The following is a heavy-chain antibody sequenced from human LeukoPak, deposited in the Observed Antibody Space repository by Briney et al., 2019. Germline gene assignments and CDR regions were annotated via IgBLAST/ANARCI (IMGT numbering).Heavy chain of an antibody. D-gene: IGHD5-24*01. Sequence: PGRSLRLSCAASGFTFSSYGMHWVRQAPGTGLEWGAVISYDGSNKYYADSVKGRFTISRDNSKNTLYLQMNSLRAEDTAVYYCAKAPRAEMATMLSDYWGQGTMVTVSS. CDR3: AKAPRAEMATMLSDY. J-gene: IGHJ3*01. V-gene: IGHV3-30*18. CDR1: GFTFSSYG. CDR2: ISYDGSNK.